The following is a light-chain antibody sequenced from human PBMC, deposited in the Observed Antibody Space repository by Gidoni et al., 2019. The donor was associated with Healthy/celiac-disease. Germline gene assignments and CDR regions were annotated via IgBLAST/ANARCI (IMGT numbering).Light chain of an antibody. J-gene: IGKJ4*01. Sequence: DIQMTQYPSSLSASVGDRVTITCRASQSISSYLTWYQQKPGQAPKLLIYAASSLQSGVPSRFSGSGSGTDFTLTISSRQPEDFATYYCQQSYSTPLTFGGGTKVEIK. V-gene: IGKV1-39*01. CDR1: QSISSY. CDR2: AAS. CDR3: QQSYSTPLT.